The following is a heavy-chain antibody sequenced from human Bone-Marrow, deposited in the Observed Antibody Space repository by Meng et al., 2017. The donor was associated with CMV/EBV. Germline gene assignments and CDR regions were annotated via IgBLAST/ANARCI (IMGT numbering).Heavy chain of an antibody. CDR1: GDSVSSNSAA. D-gene: IGHD3-3*01. CDR3: ARTGSLGGISYYDFWSGYYLAHYFDY. V-gene: IGHV6-1*01. Sequence: SQTLSLTCAISGDSVSSNSAAWNWIRQSPSRGLEWLGRTYYRSKWYNDYAVSVKSRITINPDTSKNQFSLQLNSVTPEDTAVYYCARTGSLGGISYYDFWSGYYLAHYFDYCGQGTLVTVSS. J-gene: IGHJ4*02. CDR2: TYYRSKWYN.